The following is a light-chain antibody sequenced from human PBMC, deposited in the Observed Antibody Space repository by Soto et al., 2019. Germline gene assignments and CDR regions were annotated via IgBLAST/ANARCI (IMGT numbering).Light chain of an antibody. CDR2: GTS. J-gene: IGKJ1*01. CDR3: QQYGSSPPT. V-gene: IGKV3-20*01. Sequence: EIVLTQSPGTLSLSPGERATLSCRASQSFSSSYLAWYQQKPGQAPRVLIYGTSSRATGTPDRFSGSGSGTDFTLTINRLEPEDFALYYCQQYGSSPPTFGQGTKVDI. CDR1: QSFSSSY.